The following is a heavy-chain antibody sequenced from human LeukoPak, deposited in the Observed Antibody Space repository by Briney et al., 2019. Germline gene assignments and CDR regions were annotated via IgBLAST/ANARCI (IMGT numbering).Heavy chain of an antibody. Sequence: SETLSLTCAVYGGSFSGYYWSWIRQPPGKGLEWIGEINHSGSTNYNPSPKSRVTISVGTSKNQFSLKLSSVTAADTAVYYCARKVPAAKGPFDYWGQGTLVTVSS. CDR2: INHSGST. D-gene: IGHD2-2*01. J-gene: IGHJ4*02. CDR3: ARKVPAAKGPFDY. V-gene: IGHV4-34*01. CDR1: GGSFSGYY.